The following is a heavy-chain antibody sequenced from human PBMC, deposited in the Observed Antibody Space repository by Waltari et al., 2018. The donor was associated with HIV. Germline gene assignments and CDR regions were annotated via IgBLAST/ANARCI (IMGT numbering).Heavy chain of an antibody. CDR3: ARGESVSVSNIPPGYRFDF. CDR2: INPISGST. D-gene: IGHD2-15*01. J-gene: IGHJ4*02. Sequence: QVRFVQSVDELKKPGASVELSCTASGYSFTAYHMHWVPQAPGQGLQWMGRINPISGSTNIPLTVQGRITMTRDTSSGAVFIELRGLKFNDTALYYCARGESVSVSNIPPGYRFDFWGQGTLITVSS. CDR1: GYSFTAYH. V-gene: IGHV1-2*06.